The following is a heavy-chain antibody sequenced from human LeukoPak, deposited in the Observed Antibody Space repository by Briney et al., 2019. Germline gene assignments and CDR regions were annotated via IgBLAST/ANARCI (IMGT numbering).Heavy chain of an antibody. Sequence: SETLSLTCAVSGGSISSGGYSWSWIRQPPGKGLEWIGYIYHSGSTYYNPSLKSRVTISVDRSKNQLSLKLSSVTAADTAVYYCARRKSDWEGFDIWGQGTMVTVSS. CDR3: ARRKSDWEGFDI. CDR2: IYHSGST. J-gene: IGHJ3*02. D-gene: IGHD2-21*01. V-gene: IGHV4-30-2*01. CDR1: GGSISSGGYS.